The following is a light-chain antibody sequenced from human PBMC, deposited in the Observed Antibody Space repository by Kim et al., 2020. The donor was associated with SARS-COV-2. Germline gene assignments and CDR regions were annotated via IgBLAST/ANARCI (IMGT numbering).Light chain of an antibody. Sequence: PGESATLTCRASQSIRSSLAWYQHKPGQAPRLLIYDAFNRATGIPARSSGSGSGSDFTLTISSLEHEDFAVYYCQQRSNWYTFGQGTKLEI. CDR3: QQRSNWYT. J-gene: IGKJ2*01. CDR2: DAF. CDR1: QSIRSS. V-gene: IGKV3-11*01.